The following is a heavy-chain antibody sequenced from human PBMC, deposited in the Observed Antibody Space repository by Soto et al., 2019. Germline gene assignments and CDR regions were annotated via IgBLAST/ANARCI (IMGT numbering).Heavy chain of an antibody. CDR3: AKRGSSFYFDY. D-gene: IGHD6-13*01. Sequence: GGSLRLSCAASGFTFSNYAMNWVRQAPGKGLEWVSVISGSGGSTYYADSVKGRFTISRDNSKNTLYVQMNSLRADDTAVYYCAKRGSSFYFDYWGQGTLVTVSS. CDR1: GFTFSNYA. J-gene: IGHJ4*02. V-gene: IGHV3-23*01. CDR2: ISGSGGST.